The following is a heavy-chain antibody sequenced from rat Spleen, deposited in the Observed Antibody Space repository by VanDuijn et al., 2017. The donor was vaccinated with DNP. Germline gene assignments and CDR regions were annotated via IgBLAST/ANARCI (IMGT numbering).Heavy chain of an antibody. V-gene: IGHV5-25*01. CDR2: ITTSGDRT. D-gene: IGHD1-1*01. CDR3: VRPVRFYSGPFDS. J-gene: IGHJ2*01. Sequence: EVRLEESGGGLVQPGGSLNLSCVVSGFTFSYYYMAWVRQAPKKGLEVVATITTSGDRTSYPDSVKGRFTISRDNAKNTLYLQMNSLQSVDTDIYHCVRPVRFYSGPFDSWGQGLMVTVSS. CDR1: GFTFSYYY.